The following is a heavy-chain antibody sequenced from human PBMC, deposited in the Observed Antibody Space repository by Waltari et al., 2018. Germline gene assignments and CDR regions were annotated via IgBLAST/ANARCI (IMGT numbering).Heavy chain of an antibody. CDR2: IYSGGST. V-gene: IGHV3-53*04. CDR3: ASSYSSSWYDY. D-gene: IGHD6-13*01. CDR1: GFTVSSNY. Sequence: SCAASGFTVSSNYMSWVRQAPGKGLEWVSVIYSGGSTYYADSVKGRFTISRHNSKNTLYLQMNSLRAEDTAVYYCASSYSSSWYDYWGQGTLVTVSS. J-gene: IGHJ4*02.